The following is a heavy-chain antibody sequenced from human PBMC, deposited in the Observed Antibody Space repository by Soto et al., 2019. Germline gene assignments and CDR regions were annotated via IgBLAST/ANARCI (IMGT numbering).Heavy chain of an antibody. V-gene: IGHV4-61*08. CDR3: VRDGYSSGWYDY. D-gene: IGHD6-19*01. CDR1: GGSISSGGYS. CDR2: IYSSGST. Sequence: SETLSLTCAVSGGSISSGGYSWSWIRQPPGKGLEWIGHIYSSGSTNYNPSLKSRVTISVDTSKNQFSLKVASVTAADTAVYYCVRDGYSSGWYDYWGEGTLVTVSS. J-gene: IGHJ4*02.